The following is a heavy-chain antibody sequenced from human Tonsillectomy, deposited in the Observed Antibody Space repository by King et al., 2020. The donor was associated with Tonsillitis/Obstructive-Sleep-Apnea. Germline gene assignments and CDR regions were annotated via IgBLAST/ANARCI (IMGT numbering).Heavy chain of an antibody. CDR1: GFTFSSYS. V-gene: IGHV3-21*01. D-gene: IGHD3-22*01. CDR2: ISSSSSYI. CDR3: ARDSGGFHYYDSSGYYTLDY. J-gene: IGHJ4*02. Sequence: VQLVESGGGLVKPGGSLRLSCAASGFTFSSYSMNWVLQAPGKGLEWVSSISSSSSYIYYADSVKGRFTISRDNAKNSLYLQMNSLRAEDTAVYYCARDSGGFHYYDSSGYYTLDYWGQGTLVTVSS.